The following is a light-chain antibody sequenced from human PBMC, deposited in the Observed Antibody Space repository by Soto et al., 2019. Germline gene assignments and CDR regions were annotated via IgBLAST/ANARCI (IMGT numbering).Light chain of an antibody. Sequence: DVQMTQSPSSLSASIGDRVTITCRSSQIISSYLNWYQQKPGESPKLLISAASTLRSGVPSRFSGSGSGTEFTLTISYLQPEDFATYYRQQSFTTPPYTFGQGTKLEL. CDR3: QQSFTTPPYT. V-gene: IGKV1-39*01. CDR2: AAS. J-gene: IGKJ2*01. CDR1: QIISSY.